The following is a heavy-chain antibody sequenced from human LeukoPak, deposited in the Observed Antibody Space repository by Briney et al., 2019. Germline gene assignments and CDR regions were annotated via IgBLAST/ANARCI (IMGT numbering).Heavy chain of an antibody. CDR1: GYTLTQLS. Sequence: ASVRVSCKVSGYTLTQLSMHWVRQAPGKGLEWMGGFDPEDGETICAQKFQGRVTMTEDTSTDTAYMELSSLRSDDTAVYYCATDSGTYFLFWGQGTLVTVSS. V-gene: IGHV1-24*01. CDR2: FDPEDGET. D-gene: IGHD1-26*01. CDR3: ATDSGTYFLF. J-gene: IGHJ4*02.